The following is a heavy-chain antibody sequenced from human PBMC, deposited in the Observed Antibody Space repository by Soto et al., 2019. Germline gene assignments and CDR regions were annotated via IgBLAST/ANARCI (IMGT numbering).Heavy chain of an antibody. J-gene: IGHJ6*02. Sequence: APVKVSCKASGYTFTSYGISWVRQAPGQGLEWMGWISAYNGNTNYAQKLQGRVTMTTDTSTSTAYMELRSLRSDDTAVYYCARGGYSYGYYYYYGMDVWGQGTTVTVSS. D-gene: IGHD5-18*01. CDR3: ARGGYSYGYYYYYGMDV. V-gene: IGHV1-18*04. CDR2: ISAYNGNT. CDR1: GYTFTSYG.